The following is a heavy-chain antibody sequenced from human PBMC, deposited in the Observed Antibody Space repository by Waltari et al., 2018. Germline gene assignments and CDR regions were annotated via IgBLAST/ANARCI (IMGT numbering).Heavy chain of an antibody. D-gene: IGHD3-22*01. Sequence: VRQAPGKGLEWVAVAWFDGIRENYADSVKGRFSVSRDSSKNTVYLQMSSRRVEDTAIYYCARDDDTRSRFSHLEYWGQGSLVTVSS. CDR2: AWFDGIRE. J-gene: IGHJ4*02. V-gene: IGHV3-33*04. CDR3: ARDDDTRSRFSHLEY.